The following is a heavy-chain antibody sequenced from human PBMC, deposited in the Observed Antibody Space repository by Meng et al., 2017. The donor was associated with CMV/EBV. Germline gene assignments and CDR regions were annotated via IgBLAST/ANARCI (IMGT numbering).Heavy chain of an antibody. CDR3: ARADIVVVPAAIRYYYYGMDV. CDR2: INHSGST. Sequence: SETLSLTCAVYGGSFSGYYWSWIRQPPGKGLEWIGEINHSGSTNYNPSLKSRVTISVDTSKNQFSLKLSSVTAAGTAVYYCARADIVVVPAAIRYYYYGMDVWGQGTTVTVSS. D-gene: IGHD2-2*02. CDR1: GGSFSGYY. V-gene: IGHV4-34*01. J-gene: IGHJ6*02.